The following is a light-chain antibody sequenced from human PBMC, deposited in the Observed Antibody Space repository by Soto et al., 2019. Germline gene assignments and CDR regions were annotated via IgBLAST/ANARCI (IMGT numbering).Light chain of an antibody. CDR2: DAS. CDR1: QNVHSY. V-gene: IGKV3-11*01. J-gene: IGKJ5*01. Sequence: EIVLTQSPATLSLSPGERATLSCRASQNVHSYLAWYQQTPGQAPRLLIYDASNRATGIPARFSCSRSGTDFTLTISSLEPEDFEVYYCQQRSNPITVGKGTRLEMK. CDR3: QQRSNPIT.